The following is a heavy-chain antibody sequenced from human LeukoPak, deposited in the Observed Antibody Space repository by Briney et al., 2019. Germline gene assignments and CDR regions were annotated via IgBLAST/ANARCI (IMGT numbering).Heavy chain of an antibody. Sequence: GGSLRLSCAASGFTFSSYAMSWVRQAPGKGLEWVSAISGSGGSTYYADSVKGRFTISRDNSKNTLYLQMNSLRAEDTAVYYCARGAGGPYYYDSSGYYFDYWGQGTLVTVSS. D-gene: IGHD3-22*01. CDR2: ISGSGGST. CDR3: ARGAGGPYYYDSSGYYFDY. V-gene: IGHV3-23*01. CDR1: GFTFSSYA. J-gene: IGHJ4*02.